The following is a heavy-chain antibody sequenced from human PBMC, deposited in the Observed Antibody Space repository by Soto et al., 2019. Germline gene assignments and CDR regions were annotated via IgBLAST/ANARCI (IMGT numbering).Heavy chain of an antibody. CDR2: IYYSGST. J-gene: IGHJ3*02. Sequence: PSETLSLTCTVSGGSISSYYWSWIRQPPGKGLEWIGYIYYSGSTSYNPSLKSRVTISVDTSKNQFSLKLSSVTAADTAVYYCARLLLNYDFWSGLDAFDIWGQGTMVTVSS. D-gene: IGHD3-3*01. CDR3: ARLLLNYDFWSGLDAFDI. CDR1: GGSISSYY. V-gene: IGHV4-59*01.